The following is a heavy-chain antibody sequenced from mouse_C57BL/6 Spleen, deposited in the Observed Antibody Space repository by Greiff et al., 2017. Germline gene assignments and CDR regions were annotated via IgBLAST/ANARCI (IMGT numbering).Heavy chain of an antibody. V-gene: IGHV1-55*01. D-gene: IGHD1-1*01. CDR1: GYTFTSYW. J-gene: IGHJ4*01. Sequence: QVHVKQPGAELVKPGASVKMSCKASGYTFTSYWITWVKQRPGPGLEWIGDIYPGSGSTNYNEKFTSKATLTVDTSSSTAYMQLSSLTSEDCTVYYGARGRAITTVVASYYYAMDYWGQGTSVTVSS. CDR3: ARGRAITTVVASYYYAMDY. CDR2: IYPGSGST.